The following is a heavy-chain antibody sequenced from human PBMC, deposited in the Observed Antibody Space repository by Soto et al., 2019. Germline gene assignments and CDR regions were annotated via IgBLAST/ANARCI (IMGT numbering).Heavy chain of an antibody. D-gene: IGHD5-12*01. Sequence: QVQLVESGGGVVQPGRSLRLSCAASGFTFSSYGMHWVRQAPGKGLEWVAVIWYDGSNKYYADSVKGRFTISRDNSKNTLYLQMNSLRAEDTAVYYCARREIESEWLRYYYGMDVWGQGTTVTVSS. V-gene: IGHV3-33*01. J-gene: IGHJ6*02. CDR1: GFTFSSYG. CDR2: IWYDGSNK. CDR3: ARREIESEWLRYYYGMDV.